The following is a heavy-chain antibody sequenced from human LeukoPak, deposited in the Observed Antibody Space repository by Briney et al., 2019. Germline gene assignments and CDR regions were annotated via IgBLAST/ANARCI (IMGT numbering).Heavy chain of an antibody. V-gene: IGHV3-53*01. Sequence: GGSLRLFCAVSGFTLSNSYMNWVRQAPGKGLEWGSVIYSGGSTYYSDSVKGRFTSSRDNSKNTLYLQMNSLRAEDTAVYYCARGVFNWGQGTLVTVSS. CDR2: IYSGGST. D-gene: IGHD3-10*01. J-gene: IGHJ4*02. CDR3: ARGVFN. CDR1: GFTLSNSY.